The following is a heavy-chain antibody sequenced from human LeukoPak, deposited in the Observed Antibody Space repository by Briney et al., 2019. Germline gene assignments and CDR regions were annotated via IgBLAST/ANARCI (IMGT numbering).Heavy chain of an antibody. CDR1: GGSISSGDYY. Sequence: SQTLSLTCTVSGGSISSGDYYWSWIRQPPGKGLEWIGYIYYSGSTYYNPSLRSRLYISVDTSKNQFSLKLSSVTAADTAVYYCARGMGNYYYYAMDVWGQGTTVTVSS. CDR2: IYYSGST. J-gene: IGHJ6*02. CDR3: ARGMGNYYYYAMDV. D-gene: IGHD2-8*01. V-gene: IGHV4-30-4*01.